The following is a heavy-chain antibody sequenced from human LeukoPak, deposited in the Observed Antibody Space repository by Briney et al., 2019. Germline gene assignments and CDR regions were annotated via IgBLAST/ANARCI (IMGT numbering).Heavy chain of an antibody. CDR1: GFTFSSYE. V-gene: IGHV3-48*03. CDR2: ISSSGSTI. CDR3: ARDRCSGGSCYSGAYYYYGMDV. J-gene: IGHJ6*02. D-gene: IGHD2-15*01. Sequence: GGSLRLSCAASGFTFSSYEMNWVRQAPGKGLEWVSYISSSGSTIYYADSVKGRFTISRDNAKNSLYLQTNSLRAEDTAVYYCARDRCSGGSCYSGAYYYYGMDVWGQGTTVTVSS.